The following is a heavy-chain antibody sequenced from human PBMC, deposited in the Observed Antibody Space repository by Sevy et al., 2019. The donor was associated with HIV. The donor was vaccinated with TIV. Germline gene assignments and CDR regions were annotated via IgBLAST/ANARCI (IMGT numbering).Heavy chain of an antibody. V-gene: IGHV3-23*01. Sequence: GGSLRLSCAASGFTFSSYAMSWVRQAPGKGLEWVSAISGSGGSTYYADSMKGRFTISRDNSKNTLYLQMNSLRAEDTAVYYCAKSMVRGVLYYYYGMDVWGQGTTVTVSS. CDR1: GFTFSSYA. CDR2: ISGSGGST. D-gene: IGHD3-10*01. CDR3: AKSMVRGVLYYYYGMDV. J-gene: IGHJ6*02.